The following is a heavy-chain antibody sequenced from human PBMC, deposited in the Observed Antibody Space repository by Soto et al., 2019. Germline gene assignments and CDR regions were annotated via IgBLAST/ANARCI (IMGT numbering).Heavy chain of an antibody. CDR2: ISSSRTTI. J-gene: IGHJ6*02. V-gene: IGHV3-48*02. Sequence: QAGGSLRLSCAGSGFILNSFSMNWVRQAPGKGLEWVSYISSSRTTIYYADSVRGRFTISRDDAKNSLFLQMNSLRDDDTAVYYCVRGRSDSLMDVWGQGTTVTVSS. D-gene: IGHD2-15*01. CDR1: GFILNSFS. CDR3: VRGRSDSLMDV.